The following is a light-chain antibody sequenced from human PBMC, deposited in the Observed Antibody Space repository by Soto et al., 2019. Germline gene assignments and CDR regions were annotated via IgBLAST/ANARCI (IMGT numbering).Light chain of an antibody. J-gene: IGKJ4*01. CDR2: AAS. CDR3: PQYDDLPFT. Sequence: DIQMTQSPSSLSASVGDRVTITCQASQDVSNYLSWYQQKPGKAPKLLISAASNLETGVPLRLSGSGSGTHFTFTNSSLPPEDVATYYCPQYDDLPFTFGGGSNVEIK. V-gene: IGKV1-33*01. CDR1: QDVSNY.